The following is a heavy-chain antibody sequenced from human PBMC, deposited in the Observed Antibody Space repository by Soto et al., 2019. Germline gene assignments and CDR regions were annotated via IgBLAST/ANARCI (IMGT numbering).Heavy chain of an antibody. CDR3: ARRLRFLEWLPYYYYGMDV. V-gene: IGHV4-34*01. D-gene: IGHD3-3*01. CDR1: GGSFSGYY. Sequence: PSETLSLTCAVYGGSFSGYYWSWIRQPPGKGLEWIGEINHSGSTNYNPSLKSRVTISVDTSKNQFSLKLSSVTAADTAVYYCARRLRFLEWLPYYYYGMDVWGQGTTVTVSS. CDR2: INHSGST. J-gene: IGHJ6*02.